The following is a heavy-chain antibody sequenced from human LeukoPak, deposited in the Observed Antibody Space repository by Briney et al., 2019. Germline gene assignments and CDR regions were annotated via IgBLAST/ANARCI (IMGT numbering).Heavy chain of an antibody. Sequence: GESLKISCKGSGYSFTSYWIGWVRQMPGKGLEWMGIIYPGDSDTRYSPSFQGQVTISADKSISTAYLQWSSLKASDTAMYYCARPRRYYDSSGYYPSPVPDYWGQGTLVTVSS. CDR1: GYSFTSYW. CDR3: ARPRRYYDSSGYYPSPVPDY. V-gene: IGHV5-51*01. CDR2: IYPGDSDT. J-gene: IGHJ4*02. D-gene: IGHD3-22*01.